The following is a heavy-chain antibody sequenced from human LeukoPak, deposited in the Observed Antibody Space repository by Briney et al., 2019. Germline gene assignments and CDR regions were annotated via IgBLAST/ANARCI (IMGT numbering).Heavy chain of an antibody. D-gene: IGHD3-10*01. CDR1: GGSFSGYY. J-gene: IGHJ5*02. V-gene: IGHV4-34*01. CDR2: INHSGST. Sequence: PSETLSLTCAVYGGSFSGYYWSWIRQPPGKGLEWIGEINHSGSTNYNPSLKSRVTISVDTSENQFSLKLSSVTAADTAVYYCARAPHYYGSRFDPWGQGTLVTVSS. CDR3: ARAPHYYGSRFDP.